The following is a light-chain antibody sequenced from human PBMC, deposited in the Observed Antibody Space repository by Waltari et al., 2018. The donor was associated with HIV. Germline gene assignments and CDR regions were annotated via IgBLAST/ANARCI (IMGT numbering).Light chain of an antibody. CDR2: SPS. J-gene: IGLJ3*02. Sequence: QTVVTQEPSLTVSPGGTVTLTCASSTGAVTSGYYPNWFQQKPGQATRALIYSPSNKHSWTAARFSGSRLGGNAAVTLSGVQPEDEAEYDCLLEYGGACVFGGGTNLTVL. CDR3: LLEYGGACV. CDR1: TGAVTSGYY. V-gene: IGLV7-43*01.